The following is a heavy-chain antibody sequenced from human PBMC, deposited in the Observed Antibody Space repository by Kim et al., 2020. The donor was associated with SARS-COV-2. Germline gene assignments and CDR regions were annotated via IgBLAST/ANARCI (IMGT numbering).Heavy chain of an antibody. Sequence: SGSTNYNPSLKSRVTISVDTSKNQFSLKLSSVTAADTAVYYWARDRALNYWGQGTLVTVSS. J-gene: IGHJ4*02. CDR2: SGST. CDR3: ARDRALNY. D-gene: IGHD1-26*01. V-gene: IGHV4-59*01.